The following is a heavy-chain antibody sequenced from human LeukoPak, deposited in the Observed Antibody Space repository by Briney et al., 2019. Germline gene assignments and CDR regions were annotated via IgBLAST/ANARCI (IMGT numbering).Heavy chain of an antibody. D-gene: IGHD1-26*01. V-gene: IGHV1-2*02. CDR3: ARRIVTPTTKWFDA. CDR1: GYTFNGYY. J-gene: IGHJ5*02. Sequence: GASVKVSCKASGYTFNGYYLHWVRRAPGQGLEWVGWMNPNTGTTKYGQTLQDRVIMTRDTSISTAYMELSGLRSDDTAVYYCARRIVTPTTKWFDAWGQGTLVTVSS. CDR2: MNPNTGTT.